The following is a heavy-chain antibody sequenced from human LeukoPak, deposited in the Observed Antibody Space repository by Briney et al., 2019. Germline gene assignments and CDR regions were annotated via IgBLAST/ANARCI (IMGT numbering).Heavy chain of an antibody. D-gene: IGHD4-17*01. CDR2: TYYGGST. Sequence: PPGTLSLTCTVSGGSISHYYWSWIRQPPEKGLEWIGYTYYGGSTKFNPSLKSRVAISVDTSKKQFSLNLTSVTAADTAVYYCARGPSVTSIGGPSGQGTLLTVSA. CDR1: GGSISHYY. CDR3: ARGPSVTSIGGP. J-gene: IGHJ5*02. V-gene: IGHV4-59*01.